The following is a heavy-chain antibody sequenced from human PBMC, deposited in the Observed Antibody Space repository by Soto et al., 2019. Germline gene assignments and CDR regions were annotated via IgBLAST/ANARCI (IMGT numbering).Heavy chain of an antibody. Sequence: SETLSLTCTVSGGSISSYYWSWIRQPPGKGLEWIGYIYYSGSTNYNPSLKSRVTISVDTSKNQFSLKLTSVTAADTAVYFCARAYMGPAWSNYYMDVWGKGTTVTVSS. J-gene: IGHJ6*03. D-gene: IGHD2-2*02. CDR1: GGSISSYY. CDR2: IYYSGST. V-gene: IGHV4-59*12. CDR3: ARAYMGPAWSNYYMDV.